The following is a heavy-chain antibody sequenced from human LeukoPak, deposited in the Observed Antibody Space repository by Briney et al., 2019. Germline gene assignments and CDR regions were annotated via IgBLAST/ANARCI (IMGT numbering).Heavy chain of an antibody. CDR1: GYTFTGYY. CDR3: ARASSGLYFLDY. D-gene: IGHD6-19*01. V-gene: IGHV1-2*06. Sequence: ASVKVSCKASGYTFTGYYIHWVRQAPGQGLEWMGRIIPNSGDTKYAQKFQGRVAMTRDTSISTVYMELSGLRSDDTAVYHCARASSGLYFLDYWRQGTLVTVSS. J-gene: IGHJ4*02. CDR2: IIPNSGDT.